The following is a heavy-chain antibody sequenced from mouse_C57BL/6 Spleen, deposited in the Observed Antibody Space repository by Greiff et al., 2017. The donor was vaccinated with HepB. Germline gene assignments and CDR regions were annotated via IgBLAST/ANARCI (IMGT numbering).Heavy chain of an antibody. CDR3: TTWTTVVAGAY. CDR1: GFNIKDDY. J-gene: IGHJ3*01. V-gene: IGHV14-4*01. Sequence: EVQLQQSGAELVRPGASVKLSCTASGFNIKDDYMHWVKQRPEQGLEWIGWIDPENGDTEYASKFQGKATITADTSSNTAYLQLSSLTSEDTAVYYCTTWTTVVAGAYWGQGTLVTVSA. CDR2: IDPENGDT. D-gene: IGHD1-1*01.